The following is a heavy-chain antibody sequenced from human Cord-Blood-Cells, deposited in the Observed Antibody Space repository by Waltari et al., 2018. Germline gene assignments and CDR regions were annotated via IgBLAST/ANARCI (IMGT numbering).Heavy chain of an antibody. CDR2: INAGNGNT. CDR1: GSTFTCCA. D-gene: IGHD1-1*01. Sequence: IHLVQSGAAGKKQGASVKISCKTSGSTFTCCAMHWVRQAPGEGLEWMGWINAGNGNTKYSQKFQGRVTITRDTSASTAYMELSSLRSEDTAVYYCARDLLLDWNYYYYYGMDVWGQGTTVTVSS. V-gene: IGHV1-3*01. J-gene: IGHJ6*02. CDR3: ARDLLLDWNYYYYYGMDV.